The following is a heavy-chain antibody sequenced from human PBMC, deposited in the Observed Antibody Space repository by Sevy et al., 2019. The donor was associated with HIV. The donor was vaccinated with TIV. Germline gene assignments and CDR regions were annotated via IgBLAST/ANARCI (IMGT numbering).Heavy chain of an antibody. V-gene: IGHV3-30*18. J-gene: IGHJ4*02. CDR2: ISYDGSNK. CDR1: GFTFSSYG. D-gene: IGHD3-22*01. CDR3: AKGSYDSSGYYDY. Sequence: GGSLRLSCAASGFTFSSYGMHWGRQAPGKGLEWVAVISYDGSNKYYADSVKGRFTISRDNSKNTLYLQMNSLRAEDTAVYYCAKGSYDSSGYYDYWGQGILVTVSS.